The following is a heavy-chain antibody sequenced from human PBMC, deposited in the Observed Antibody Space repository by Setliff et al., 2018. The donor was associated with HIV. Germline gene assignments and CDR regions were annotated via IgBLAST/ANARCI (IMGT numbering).Heavy chain of an antibody. CDR2: VVVGSGNT. CDR1: GFTFSNSA. Sequence: SVKVSCKASGFTFSNSAVLWVRQARGQRPEWIGWVVVGSGNTNYAQMFYERVTITRDMSTSTAYMELSSLRSEDTAMYYCAAAVSFCDSTSCSHYFDYWGLGTLVTVSS. CDR3: AAAVSFCDSTSCSHYFDY. J-gene: IGHJ4*02. D-gene: IGHD2-2*01. V-gene: IGHV1-58*01.